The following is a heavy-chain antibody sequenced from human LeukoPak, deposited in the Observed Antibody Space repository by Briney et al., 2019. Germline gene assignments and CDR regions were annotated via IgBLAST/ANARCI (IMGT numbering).Heavy chain of an antibody. CDR1: GFTISDYY. CDR2: FCSSSSTI. CDR3: ARDSTSYYESSGYGFDI. D-gene: IGHD3-22*01. V-gene: IGHV3-11*04. Sequence: GGSLRLSCAASGFTISDYYMSWIRQAPGKGLEWVSYFCSSSSTINYADAMRGRFTISRDNAKNSLYLQMNSLRAEDTAVYYCARDSTSYYESSGYGFDIWGHGTMVTVSS. J-gene: IGHJ3*02.